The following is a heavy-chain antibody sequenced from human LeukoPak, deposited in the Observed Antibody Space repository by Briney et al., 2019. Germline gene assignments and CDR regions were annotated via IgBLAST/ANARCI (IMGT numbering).Heavy chain of an antibody. V-gene: IGHV3-23*01. CDR3: AKSNGVPAAYYYYYGMDV. CDR2: ISGSGGST. J-gene: IGHJ6*04. D-gene: IGHD2-2*01. CDR1: GFTFSSYA. Sequence: PGGSLRLSCAASGFTFSSYAMSWVRQAPGKGLEWLSTISGSGGSTYYADSVKGRLTLSRDKSKNTLYLQMNSLRAEDTAVYYCAKSNGVPAAYYYYYGMDVWGKGTTVTVSS.